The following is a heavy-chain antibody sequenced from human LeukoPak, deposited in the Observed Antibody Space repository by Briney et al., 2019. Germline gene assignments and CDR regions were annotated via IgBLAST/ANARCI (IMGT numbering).Heavy chain of an antibody. D-gene: IGHD3-22*01. Sequence: PGGSLRLSCAASAFTFSGSARHWVPQASGKGLEWVGRIRSKTQTYATAYAAWVKGRFTISRDDSKTTAYLQMNSLKTEDTAVYYCTRHGGRDYYDSSEDAFDIWGQGTMVSVSS. V-gene: IGHV3-73*01. CDR3: TRHGGRDYYDSSEDAFDI. CDR2: IRSKTQTYAT. CDR1: AFTFSGSA. J-gene: IGHJ3*02.